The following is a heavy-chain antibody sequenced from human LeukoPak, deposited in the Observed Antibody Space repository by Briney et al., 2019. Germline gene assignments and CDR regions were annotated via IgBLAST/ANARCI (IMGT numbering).Heavy chain of an antibody. V-gene: IGHV3-7*03. Sequence: GGSLRLSCAASGFTFSVYWMSWVRQAPGEGLEWVANIKQDGSEKYYVDSVKGRFTISRDNAKNSLYLQMNSLRAEDTAVYYCARVLYDSSGFYSGAFDYWGQGTLVTVSS. J-gene: IGHJ4*02. CDR3: ARVLYDSSGFYSGAFDY. CDR2: IKQDGSEK. CDR1: GFTFSVYW. D-gene: IGHD3-22*01.